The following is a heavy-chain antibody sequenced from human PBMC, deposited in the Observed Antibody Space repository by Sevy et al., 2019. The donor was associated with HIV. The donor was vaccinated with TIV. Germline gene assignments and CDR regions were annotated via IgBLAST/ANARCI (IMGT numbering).Heavy chain of an antibody. CDR3: ATTKDYYDSSGYPFDY. V-gene: IGHV1-24*01. Sequence: ASVKVSCKVSGYTLAKFSIHWVRQAPGKGLEWMTSFDPEDGDPEDGKTIYAQKFLGRVTMTEDTSTDTAYMELSSLRSDDTAVYYCATTKDYYDSSGYPFDYCGQGTLVTVSS. CDR2: FDPEDGDPEDGKT. D-gene: IGHD3-22*01. CDR1: GYTLAKFS. J-gene: IGHJ4*02.